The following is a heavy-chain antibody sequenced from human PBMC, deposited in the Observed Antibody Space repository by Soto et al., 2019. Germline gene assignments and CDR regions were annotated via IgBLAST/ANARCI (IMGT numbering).Heavy chain of an antibody. CDR1: GGTFSSYT. Sequence: GASLKVSCKASGGTFSSYTISWVRQAPGQGLEWMGRINPILGNTNYAQKLQGRVTMTTDTSTSTAYMELRSLRSDDTAVYYCARVIVVVVTEDAFEIWGQGTMVTVSS. J-gene: IGHJ3*02. CDR2: INPILGNT. CDR3: ARVIVVVVTEDAFEI. V-gene: IGHV1-18*01. D-gene: IGHD2-15*01.